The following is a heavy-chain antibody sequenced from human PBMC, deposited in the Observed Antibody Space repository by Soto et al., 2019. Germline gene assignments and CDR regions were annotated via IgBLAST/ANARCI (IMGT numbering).Heavy chain of an antibody. CDR2: INPNSGGT. D-gene: IGHD2-2*01. J-gene: IGHJ6*02. CDR3: ATNVLVPAAISGPYYYGMDV. V-gene: IGHV1-2*04. Sequence: QVQLVQSGAEVKKPGASVKVSCKASGYTFTGYYMHWVRQAPGQGLAWMGWINPNSGGTNYAQKFQGWVTMTRDTSISTAYMELSRLRADDTAVYYCATNVLVPAAISGPYYYGMDVWGQGTTVTVSS. CDR1: GYTFTGYY.